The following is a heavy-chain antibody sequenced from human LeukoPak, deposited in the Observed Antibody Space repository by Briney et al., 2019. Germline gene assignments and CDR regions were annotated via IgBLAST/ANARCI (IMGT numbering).Heavy chain of an antibody. CDR3: ARVDYDFRSGYYRFDY. CDR2: ISSSSSYI. Sequence: GGSLRLSCAASGFTFSSYSMNWVRQAPGKGLERVSSISSSSSYIYYADSVKGRFTISRDNAKNSLYLQMNSLRSDDTAVYYCARVDYDFRSGYYRFDYWGQGTLVTVSS. V-gene: IGHV3-21*04. D-gene: IGHD3-3*01. J-gene: IGHJ4*02. CDR1: GFTFSSYS.